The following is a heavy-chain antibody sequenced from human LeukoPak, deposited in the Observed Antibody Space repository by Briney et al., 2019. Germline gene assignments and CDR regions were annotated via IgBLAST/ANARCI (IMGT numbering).Heavy chain of an antibody. J-gene: IGHJ4*02. CDR2: IRSKAYGGTT. CDR1: GFTFGDYA. V-gene: IGHV3-49*03. D-gene: IGHD4-17*01. CDR3: TIDYYDYGDYEDY. Sequence: GSLRLSCTASGFTFGDYAMSWFRQAPGKGLEWVGFIRSKAYGGTTEYAASVKGRFTISRDDSKSIAYLPMNSLKTEDTAVYYCTIDYYDYGDYEDYWSQGTLVTVSS.